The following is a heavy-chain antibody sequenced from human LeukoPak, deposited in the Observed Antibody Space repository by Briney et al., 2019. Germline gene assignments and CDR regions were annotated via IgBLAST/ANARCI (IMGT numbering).Heavy chain of an antibody. J-gene: IGHJ4*02. D-gene: IGHD3-22*01. CDR3: ARGPKYYYDSSGYYFFDY. Sequence: SETLSLTCAVYGGSFSGYYWSWIRQPPGKGLEWIGEINHSGSTNYNPSLKSRVTISVDTSKNQFSLKLSSVTAADTAVYYCARGPKYYYDSSGYYFFDYCGQGTLVTVSS. CDR2: INHSGST. CDR1: GGSFSGYY. V-gene: IGHV4-34*01.